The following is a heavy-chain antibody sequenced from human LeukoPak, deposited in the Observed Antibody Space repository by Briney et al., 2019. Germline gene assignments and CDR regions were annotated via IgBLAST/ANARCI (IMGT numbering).Heavy chain of an antibody. Sequence: SQTLSLTCVVSGDSVSSKNGTWNWIRQSPSRGLEGLGRTYYRSKWYNDYAESMEGRMTISQDTSKNQSSLRLNSVTPDDTAVYYCARDFGTTGWHTFDYWGQGTLVTVSS. V-gene: IGHV6-1*01. J-gene: IGHJ4*02. CDR2: TYYRSKWYN. CDR1: GDSVSSKNGT. D-gene: IGHD6-19*01. CDR3: ARDFGTTGWHTFDY.